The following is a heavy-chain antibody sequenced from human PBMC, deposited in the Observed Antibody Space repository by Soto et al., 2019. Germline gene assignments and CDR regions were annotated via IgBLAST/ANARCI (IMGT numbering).Heavy chain of an antibody. V-gene: IGHV3-53*01. J-gene: IGHJ3*01. D-gene: IGHD1-1*01. CDR1: GLTISGKKY. Sequence: LRLSCAAFGLTISGKKYVAWVRQAPGKGLEWVSGLYDVDGSFYADSVRGRFTTSSDSSKTTVYLQMNDLRPDDTAVYYCATWHEREHAYDVWGQGTTVTVSS. CDR3: ATWHEREHAYDV. CDR2: LYDVDGS.